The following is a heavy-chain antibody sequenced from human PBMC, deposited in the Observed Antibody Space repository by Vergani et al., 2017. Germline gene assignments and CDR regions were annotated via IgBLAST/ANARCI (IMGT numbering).Heavy chain of an antibody. Sequence: EVQLVESGGGLVQTGGSLRLSCAASGFTFSSYAMHWVRQAPGKGLEYVSAISSNGGSTYYANSVKGRFTISRDNSKNTLYLQMGSLRAEDMAVYYCARDKEAYDLWSGRDAFDIWGQGTMVTVSS. CDR2: ISSNGGST. CDR3: ARDKEAYDLWSGRDAFDI. V-gene: IGHV3-64*01. J-gene: IGHJ3*02. D-gene: IGHD3-3*01. CDR1: GFTFSSYA.